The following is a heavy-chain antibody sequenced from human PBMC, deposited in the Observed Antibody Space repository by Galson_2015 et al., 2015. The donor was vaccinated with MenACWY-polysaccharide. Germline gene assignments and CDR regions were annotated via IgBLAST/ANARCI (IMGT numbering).Heavy chain of an antibody. Sequence: TLSLTCTVSGGFVSSAGYYWTWLRQHPEKGPEWIGYIRDSGSTYYSPSLKTRVIISVDTSKNQFSLSLSSVTAADTAVYYCARIPSTGSSFGWFDPWGLGTLVTVSS. CDR3: ARIPSTGSSFGWFDP. J-gene: IGHJ5*02. CDR2: IRDSGST. CDR1: GGFVSSAGYY. D-gene: IGHD2/OR15-2a*01. V-gene: IGHV4-31*03.